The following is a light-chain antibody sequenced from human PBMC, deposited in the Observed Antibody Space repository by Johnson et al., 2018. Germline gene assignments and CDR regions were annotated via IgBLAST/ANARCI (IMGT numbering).Light chain of an antibody. CDR1: SSNIGNNY. Sequence: QSVLTQPPSVSAAPGQKVTISCSGSSSNIGNNYVSWYQQLPGKAPKPLIYENNKRPSGIPDRFSGSKSGTSATLGITGLQTGDEADYYCGTWDSSLSAGNVFGTGTKVTVL. CDR3: GTWDSSLSAGNV. J-gene: IGLJ1*01. CDR2: ENN. V-gene: IGLV1-51*02.